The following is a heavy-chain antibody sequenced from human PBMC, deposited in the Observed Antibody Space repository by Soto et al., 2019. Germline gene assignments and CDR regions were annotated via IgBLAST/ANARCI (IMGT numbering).Heavy chain of an antibody. D-gene: IGHD3-22*01. Sequence: QVQLVQSGAEVKKPGASVKVSCKASGYTFTSYGISWVRQAPGQGLEWMGWISAYNGNTNYAQKRQGRVTMTTDTATSTAYMELRTLRSDDTAVYYCARDQPQYYYDSSGYFDYWGLGTLVTGSS. CDR1: GYTFTSYG. CDR2: ISAYNGNT. V-gene: IGHV1-18*01. CDR3: ARDQPQYYYDSSGYFDY. J-gene: IGHJ4*02.